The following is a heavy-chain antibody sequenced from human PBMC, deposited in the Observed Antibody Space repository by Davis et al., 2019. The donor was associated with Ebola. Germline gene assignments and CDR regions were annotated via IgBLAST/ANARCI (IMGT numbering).Heavy chain of an antibody. V-gene: IGHV1-18*01. Sequence: ASVKVSCKASGYTFTTYGISWVRQAPGQGLEWMGWISGDNGNTKYAQKLQGRVTMTTDTSASTAYMELRSLRSDDTAVYYCVREIGVVVPGVIKDVFDIWGQGTMVTVSS. CDR2: ISGDNGNT. CDR1: GYTFTTYG. D-gene: IGHD2-2*02. J-gene: IGHJ3*02. CDR3: VREIGVVVPGVIKDVFDI.